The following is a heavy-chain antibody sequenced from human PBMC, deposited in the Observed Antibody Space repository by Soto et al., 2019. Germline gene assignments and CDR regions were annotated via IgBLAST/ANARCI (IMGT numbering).Heavy chain of an antibody. CDR1: GFTFSSYA. J-gene: IGHJ4*02. CDR2: ISGSGGST. CDR3: SKGGRLGGVKTGAFFPCDY. D-gene: IGHD3-16*01. Sequence: EVQLLESGGGLVQPGGSLRLSCAASGFTFSSYAMSWVRQAPGKGLEWVSAISGSGGSTYYADSVKGRFTISRDNSKNTLYLKMNSLRAEDTAVFYCSKGGRLGGVKTGAFFPCDYWGQETLVTVSS. V-gene: IGHV3-23*01.